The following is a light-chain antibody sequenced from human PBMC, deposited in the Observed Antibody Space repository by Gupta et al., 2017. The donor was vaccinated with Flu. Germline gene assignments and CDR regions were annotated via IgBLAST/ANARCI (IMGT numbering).Light chain of an antibody. CDR1: QSVSSN. V-gene: IGKV3-15*01. CDR2: GAS. J-gene: IGKJ2*03. CDR3: QQYNNWPPSS. Sequence: EIVMTQSPATLSVSQGERATLSCRASQSVSSNLAWYQQKPGQAPSLLIYGASTRATGIPARFSGSGSGTEFTLTISSLQSEDFAVYYCQQYNNWPPSSFGQGTKLEIK.